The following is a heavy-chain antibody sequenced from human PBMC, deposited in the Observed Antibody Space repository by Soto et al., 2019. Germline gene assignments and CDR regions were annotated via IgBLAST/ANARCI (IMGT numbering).Heavy chain of an antibody. V-gene: IGHV1-18*01. CDR2: ISAYDGNT. Sequence: GASVKVSCKASGYTFTSYGIIWVRQAPGQGLEWMGWISAYDGNTNYAQKLQGRVTMTTDTSTSTAYMELRSLRSDDTAVYYCARGSPVAAPQDDAFDIWGQGTMVTVSS. J-gene: IGHJ3*02. D-gene: IGHD6-19*01. CDR3: ARGSPVAAPQDDAFDI. CDR1: GYTFTSYG.